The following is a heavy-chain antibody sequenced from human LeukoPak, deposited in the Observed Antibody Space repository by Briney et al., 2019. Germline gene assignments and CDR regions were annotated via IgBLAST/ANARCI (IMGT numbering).Heavy chain of an antibody. CDR2: IKQDGSDK. Sequence: GGSLRLSCAASGFTFSNYYMSWVRQAPGKGLEWVANIKQDGSDKSYVDSVKVRFPISRDNAENSLYLQMNSLRAEDTAVYFCARDREVGATIHDYWGQGTLVTLSS. V-gene: IGHV3-7*01. CDR3: ARDREVGATIHDY. CDR1: GFTFSNYY. J-gene: IGHJ4*02. D-gene: IGHD1-26*01.